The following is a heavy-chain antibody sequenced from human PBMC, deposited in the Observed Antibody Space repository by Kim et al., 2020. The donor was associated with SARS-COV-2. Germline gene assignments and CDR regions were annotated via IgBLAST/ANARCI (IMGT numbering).Heavy chain of an antibody. CDR1: GGSFSGYY. CDR2: INHSGST. J-gene: IGHJ6*02. Sequence: SETLSLTCAVYGGSFSGYYWSWIRQPPGKGLEWIGEINHSGSTNYNPSLKSRVTISVDTSKNQFSLKLSSVTAADTAVYYCARGQVDTAMGYYYYGMDVWGQGTTVTVSS. CDR3: ARGQVDTAMGYYYYGMDV. D-gene: IGHD5-18*01. V-gene: IGHV4-34*01.